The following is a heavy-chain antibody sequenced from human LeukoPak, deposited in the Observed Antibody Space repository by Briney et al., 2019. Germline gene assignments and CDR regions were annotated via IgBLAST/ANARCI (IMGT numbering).Heavy chain of an antibody. V-gene: IGHV3-7*01. CDR2: IKQDGSEK. CDR1: RFTFSSYW. J-gene: IGHJ4*02. D-gene: IGHD1-26*01. CDR3: AREATPGGRAWEIDY. Sequence: GGSLRLSCAASRFTFSSYWMSWVRQAPGKGLEWVANIKQDGSEKYYVDSVKGRFTISRDNAKNSLYLQMDSLRAEDTAVYYCAREATPGGRAWEIDYWGQGTLVTVSS.